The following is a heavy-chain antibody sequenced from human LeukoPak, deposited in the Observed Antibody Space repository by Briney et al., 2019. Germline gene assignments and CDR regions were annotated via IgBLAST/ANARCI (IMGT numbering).Heavy chain of an antibody. V-gene: IGHV4-34*01. CDR2: INHSGST. Sequence: KPSETLSLTCAVYGGSFSGYYWSWSRQPPGKGLEWVGEINHSGSTYYNPSLKSRVNISVDTSKNKFSLKLSSVTAADTAVYYCARRAPYSHYYIGSGYPNRFDPWGQGTLVTVSS. J-gene: IGHJ5*02. CDR3: ARRAPYSHYYIGSGYPNRFDP. CDR1: GGSFSGYY. D-gene: IGHD3-3*01.